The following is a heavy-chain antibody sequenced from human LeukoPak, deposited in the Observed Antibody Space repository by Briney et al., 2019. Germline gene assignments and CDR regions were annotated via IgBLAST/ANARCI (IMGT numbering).Heavy chain of an antibody. J-gene: IGHJ4*02. CDR2: ISSNGGST. V-gene: IGHV3-64*01. CDR3: ARGLLAYCGGDCPASSGSFDY. D-gene: IGHD2-21*02. Sequence: GGSLRLSCAAPGFTSSSYAMHWVRQAPGKGLEYVSAISSNGGSTYYANSVKGRFTISRDNSKNTLYLQMGSLRAEDMAVYYCARGLLAYCGGDCPASSGSFDYWGQGTLVTVSS. CDR1: GFTSSSYA.